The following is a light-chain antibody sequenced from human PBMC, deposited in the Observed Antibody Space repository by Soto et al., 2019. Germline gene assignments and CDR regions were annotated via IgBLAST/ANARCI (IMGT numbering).Light chain of an antibody. V-gene: IGKV2-28*01. CDR1: QSLLHSNGYNY. J-gene: IGKJ4*01. CDR2: LGS. Sequence: DIVMTQSPLSLPVTPGEPASISCRSSQSLLHSNGYNYLDWYLQKPGQSPQLLIYLGSNRASGVPDRVSGSGSGTEFTLKISRVEAEDVGVYYCMQALRSPTFGGGTKVEIK. CDR3: MQALRSPT.